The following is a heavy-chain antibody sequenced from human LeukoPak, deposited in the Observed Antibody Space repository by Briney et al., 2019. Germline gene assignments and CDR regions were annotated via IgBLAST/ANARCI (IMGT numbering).Heavy chain of an antibody. J-gene: IGHJ3*02. CDR2: IFYSGST. D-gene: IGHD3-22*01. V-gene: IGHV4-39*07. CDR3: ARGPYSYDSSGAFDI. CDR1: GGSISGSNYY. Sequence: SETLSLTCTISGGSISGSNYYWGWIRQPPGKGLEWIGNIFYSGSTYYSPSLKSRVTISVDTSKNQFSLKLSSVTAADTAVYFCARGPYSYDSSGAFDIWGQGTMVTVSS.